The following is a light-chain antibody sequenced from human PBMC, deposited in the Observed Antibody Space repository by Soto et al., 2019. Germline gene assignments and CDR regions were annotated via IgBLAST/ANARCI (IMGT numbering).Light chain of an antibody. CDR2: GAS. J-gene: IGKJ1*01. CDR3: QQYGSSPPRT. Sequence: EIVLTQSPGILSLSPGARAPLSCRARQSVSNDFLAWYQQNPGQAPRLLIYGASTRATDVPDRFSGSGSGADFTLSISRLEPEDFAVYYCQQYGSSPPRTFGQGTKV. CDR1: QSVSNDF. V-gene: IGKV3-20*01.